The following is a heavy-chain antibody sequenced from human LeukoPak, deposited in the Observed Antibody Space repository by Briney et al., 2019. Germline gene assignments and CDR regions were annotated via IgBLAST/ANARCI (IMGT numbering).Heavy chain of an antibody. CDR2: INPSGGST. V-gene: IGHV1-46*01. D-gene: IGHD2-15*01. J-gene: IGHJ6*04. CDR1: GYTFTSYY. Sequence: ASVLVSSKASGYTFTSYYMHLVLQAPGQGLEWMGIINPSGGSTSYAQKFQGRVTMTRDTSTSTVYMELSSLRSEDTAVYYCARDLHCSGGSCYSPGFGMAVWGERCTVTVSS. CDR3: ARDLHCSGGSCYSPGFGMAV.